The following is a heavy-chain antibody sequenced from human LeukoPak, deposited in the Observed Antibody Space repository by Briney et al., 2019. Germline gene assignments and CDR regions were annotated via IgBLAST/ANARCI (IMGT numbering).Heavy chain of an antibody. V-gene: IGHV3-30*04. Sequence: GGSLRLSCAASRFTFNSYAMHWVRQAPGKGLEWVAFISYDGRNEYYADSVKGRFTISRDNSKNTLYLQMNSLRAEDTAVYYCASEFYGSGSYYEEFDYWGQGTLVTVSS. CDR3: ASEFYGSGSYYEEFDY. J-gene: IGHJ4*02. CDR1: RFTFNSYA. CDR2: ISYDGRNE. D-gene: IGHD3-10*01.